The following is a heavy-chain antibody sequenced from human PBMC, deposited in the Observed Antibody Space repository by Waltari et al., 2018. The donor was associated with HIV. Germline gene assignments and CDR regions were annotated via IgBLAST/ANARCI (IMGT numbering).Heavy chain of an antibody. V-gene: IGHV3-48*02. CDR2: ISSTSFNI. Sequence: EEQLVESGGGLVHPGGSLKLSCAASGFSFGDYAMNWVRQAPGKWLEWIAYISSTSFNIKYADSVRGRFTISRDNTQNSLSLQMNNLIDEDTAKYFCARDTLNFFFGLDVWGHGTTVALSS. CDR1: GFSFGDYA. J-gene: IGHJ6*02. CDR3: ARDTLNFFFGLDV.